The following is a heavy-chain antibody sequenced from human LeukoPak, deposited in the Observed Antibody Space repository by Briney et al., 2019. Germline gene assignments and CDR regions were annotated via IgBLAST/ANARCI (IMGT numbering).Heavy chain of an antibody. Sequence: GGSLRLSCAASGFTFSSYWMHWVRQAPGKGLVWVSRINSDGSSTSYADSVKGRFTTSRDNAKNTLYLQMNSLRAEDTAVYYCAKDLEPDIVVVPAAMNAFDIWGQGTMVTVSS. D-gene: IGHD2-2*01. J-gene: IGHJ3*02. CDR3: AKDLEPDIVVVPAAMNAFDI. V-gene: IGHV3-74*01. CDR2: INSDGSST. CDR1: GFTFSSYW.